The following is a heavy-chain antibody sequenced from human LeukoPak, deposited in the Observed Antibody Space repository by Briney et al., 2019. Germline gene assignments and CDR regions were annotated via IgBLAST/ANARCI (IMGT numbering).Heavy chain of an antibody. D-gene: IGHD4-17*01. Sequence: QSGGSLRLSCSASGFTFSSYAMHWVRQAPGKGLEYVSANSSNGGSTYYADSVKGRFTISRDNSKNTLYLQMSSLRAEDTAVYYCVKDIKPDYGYNFDYWGQGTLVTVSS. V-gene: IGHV3-64D*09. CDR2: NSSNGGST. CDR3: VKDIKPDYGYNFDY. CDR1: GFTFSSYA. J-gene: IGHJ4*02.